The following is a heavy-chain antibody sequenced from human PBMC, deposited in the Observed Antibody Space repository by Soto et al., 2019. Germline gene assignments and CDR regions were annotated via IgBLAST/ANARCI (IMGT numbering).Heavy chain of an antibody. CDR1: GYTFTGYY. CDR2: INPNSGGT. CDR3: ARGGSLWFGELSAYYYGMDV. J-gene: IGHJ6*02. D-gene: IGHD3-10*01. V-gene: IGHV1-2*04. Sequence: ASVKVSCKASGYTFTGYYMHWVRQAPGQGLEWMGWINPNSGGTNYAQKFQGWVTITRDTSISTAYMELSRLRSDDTAVYYCARGGSLWFGELSAYYYGMDVWGQGTTVTVSS.